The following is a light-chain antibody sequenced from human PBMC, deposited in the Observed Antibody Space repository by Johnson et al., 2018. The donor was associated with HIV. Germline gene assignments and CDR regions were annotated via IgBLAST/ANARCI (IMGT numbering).Light chain of an antibody. CDR1: SSNIGNNY. V-gene: IGLV1-51*01. Sequence: QPVLTQPPSVSAAPGQKVTISCSGSSSNIGNNYVSWYQQFPGTAPKLLIYDNYKRPSGIPDRFSGSKSGTSATLGITGLQAGAEADYYCGTWDSRLCAWSFGTGTKVAVL. CDR3: GTWDSRLCAWS. CDR2: DNY. J-gene: IGLJ1*01.